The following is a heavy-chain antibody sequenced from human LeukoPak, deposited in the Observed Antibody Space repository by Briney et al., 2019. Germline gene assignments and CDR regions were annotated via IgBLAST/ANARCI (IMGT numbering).Heavy chain of an antibody. CDR2: IYPGDSDT. J-gene: IGHJ3*02. CDR1: GYSFTSYW. V-gene: IGHV5-51*01. D-gene: IGHD2-15*01. Sequence: GESLKISCKGSGYSFTSYWIGWVRQMPGKGLEWMGIIYPGDSDTRYSPSFQGQVTISADKCISTAYLQWSSLKASDTAMYYCASPKLGYCSGGSCYFAAFDIWGQGTMVTVSS. CDR3: ASPKLGYCSGGSCYFAAFDI.